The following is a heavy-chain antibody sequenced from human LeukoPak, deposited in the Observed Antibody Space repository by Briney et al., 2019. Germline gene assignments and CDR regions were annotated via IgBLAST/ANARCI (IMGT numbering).Heavy chain of an antibody. CDR3: ARGGTEIYYYYYGMDV. D-gene: IGHD5-24*01. V-gene: IGHV3-21*01. CDR2: ISSSSSYI. J-gene: IGHJ6*02. CDR1: GFTFSSYS. Sequence: GGSLRLSCAASGFTFSSYSMNWVRQAPGKGLEWVSSISSSSSYIYYADSVKGRFTISRDNAKNSLYLQMNSLRPEDTAVYYCARGGTEIYYYYYGMDVWGRGTTVTVSS.